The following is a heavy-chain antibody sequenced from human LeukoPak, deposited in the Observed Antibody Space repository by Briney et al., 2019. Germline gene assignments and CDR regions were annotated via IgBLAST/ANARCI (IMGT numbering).Heavy chain of an antibody. CDR1: GFSFSIYS. J-gene: IGHJ3*01. CDR2: VSSSSTSM. CDR3: ARGPPCSSTSCYVTGAFDF. V-gene: IGHV3-21*01. Sequence: PGGSLRLSCAASGFSFSIYSMNWVRQAPGKGLEWVSSVSSSSTSMYYADSLKGRFTISRDNAKNSLFLQVNSLRDEDTAVYYCARGPPCSSTSCYVTGAFDFWGQGTMVTVSS. D-gene: IGHD2-2*01.